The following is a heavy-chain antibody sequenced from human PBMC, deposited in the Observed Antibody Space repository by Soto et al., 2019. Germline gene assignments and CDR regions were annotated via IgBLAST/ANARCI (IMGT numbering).Heavy chain of an antibody. CDR2: IGGDDPYI. CDR1: GFIFSSYS. V-gene: IGHV3-48*01. J-gene: IGHJ4*02. Sequence: EVQLVESGGGLVQPAGSLRLSCVASGFIFSSYSMNWVRQAPGKALAWIAYIGGDDPYIYYADSVKGRFTISRDNAKNSLYLQMNSLRAEDTAVYYCARERGPVDYWGQGTLVTVSS. CDR3: ARERGPVDY.